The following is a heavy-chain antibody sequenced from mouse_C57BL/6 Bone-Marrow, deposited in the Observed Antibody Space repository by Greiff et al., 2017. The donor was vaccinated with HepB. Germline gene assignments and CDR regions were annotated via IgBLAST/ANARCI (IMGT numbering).Heavy chain of an antibody. Sequence: EVMLVESGGGLVKPGGSLKLSCAASGFTFSDYGMHWVRQAPEKGLEWVAYISSGSSTIYYADTVKGRFTISRDNAKNTLFLQMTSLRSEDTAMYYCARGVIYYYGSSPFDYWGQGTTLTVSS. CDR2: ISSGSSTI. J-gene: IGHJ2*01. D-gene: IGHD1-1*01. V-gene: IGHV5-17*01. CDR1: GFTFSDYG. CDR3: ARGVIYYYGSSPFDY.